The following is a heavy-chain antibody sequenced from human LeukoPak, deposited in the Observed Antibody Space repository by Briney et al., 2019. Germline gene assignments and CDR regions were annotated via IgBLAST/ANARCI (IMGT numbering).Heavy chain of an antibody. CDR3: ARDGDSSGYYAAFDI. CDR2: ISSSSII. V-gene: IGHV3-48*02. D-gene: IGHD3-22*01. Sequence: GGSLRLSCAASGFTFSSYSMNWVRQAPGKGLEWLSYISSSSIIYYADSVKGRSTISRDNAKNSLYLQMNSLRDEDTAVYYCARDGDSSGYYAAFDIWGQGTMVTVSS. CDR1: GFTFSSYS. J-gene: IGHJ3*02.